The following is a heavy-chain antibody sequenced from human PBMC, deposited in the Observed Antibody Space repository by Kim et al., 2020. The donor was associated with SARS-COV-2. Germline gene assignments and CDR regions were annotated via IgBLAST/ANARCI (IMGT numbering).Heavy chain of an antibody. V-gene: IGHV4-59*13. J-gene: IGHJ4*02. D-gene: IGHD3-3*01. CDR2: IFYSGST. Sequence: SETLSLTCTVSGGSINNYYWTWIRQPPGKGLEWIGYIFYSGSTIYSPSLKSRVTISVDTSKNQFSLKLTSVTAVDTAVYFCARVNDDFLAYFDYWGQGALVTVSS. CDR3: ARVNDDFLAYFDY. CDR1: GGSINNYY.